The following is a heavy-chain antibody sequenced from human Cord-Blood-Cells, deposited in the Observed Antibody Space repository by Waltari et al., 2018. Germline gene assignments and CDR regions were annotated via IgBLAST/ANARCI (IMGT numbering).Heavy chain of an antibody. D-gene: IGHD1-7*01. CDR1: EGTFSSYA. J-gene: IGHJ6*02. CDR2: CIPNVGTA. V-gene: IGHV1-69*12. Sequence: QVQLVQSGAEVKKPGSSVKVSCKASEGTFSSYAIRWVRQAPGQGLEWMGGCIPNVGTANYAQKCQGRVTITADESTSTAYMELSSRRSEETAVYYCARAGTEHYYYYGMDGWGQGTTVTVSS. CDR3: ARAGTEHYYYYGMDG.